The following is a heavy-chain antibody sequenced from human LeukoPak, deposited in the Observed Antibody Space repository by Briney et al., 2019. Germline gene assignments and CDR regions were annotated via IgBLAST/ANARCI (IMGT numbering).Heavy chain of an antibody. J-gene: IGHJ4*02. CDR2: IYHSGST. CDR3: ARYEGSSPFDY. CDR1: GYSISSGYY. D-gene: IGHD1-26*01. V-gene: IGHV4-38-2*01. Sequence: SETLSLTXAVSGYSISSGYYWGWIRQPPGKGLEWIGSIYHSGSTYYNPSLKSRVTISVDTSKNQFSLKLSSVTAADTAVYYCARYEGSSPFDYWGQGTLVTVSS.